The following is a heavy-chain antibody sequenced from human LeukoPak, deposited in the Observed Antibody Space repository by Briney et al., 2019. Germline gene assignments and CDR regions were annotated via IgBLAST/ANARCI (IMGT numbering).Heavy chain of an antibody. V-gene: IGHV3-15*01. D-gene: IGHD1-7*01. Sequence: GGSLRLSCAASGFTFSNAWMSWVRQAPGKGLEWVGRIKSKTDGGTTDYAAPVKGRFTISRDDSKNTLYLQMNSLKPEDTAVYYCTTFHWNYAGRNPPKDYWGQGTLVTVSS. CDR2: IKSKTDGGTT. CDR3: TTFHWNYAGRNPPKDY. CDR1: GFTFSNAW. J-gene: IGHJ4*02.